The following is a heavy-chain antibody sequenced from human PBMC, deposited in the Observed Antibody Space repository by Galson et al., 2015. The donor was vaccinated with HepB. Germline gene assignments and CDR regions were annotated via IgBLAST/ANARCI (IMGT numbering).Heavy chain of an antibody. Sequence: ETLSLTCTVSGGSISINDYYWAWIRQPPGKGLEWIGSIHYSGITDYNPSLKSRLTIFVETSKNQFSLKLTSVTAADTAVYYCARRVYNSSGTGYDYFYYMDVWGKGTTVTVSS. CDR3: ARRVYNSSGTGYDYFYYMDV. CDR1: GGSISINDYY. D-gene: IGHD3-10*01. V-gene: IGHV4-39*01. J-gene: IGHJ6*03. CDR2: IHYSGIT.